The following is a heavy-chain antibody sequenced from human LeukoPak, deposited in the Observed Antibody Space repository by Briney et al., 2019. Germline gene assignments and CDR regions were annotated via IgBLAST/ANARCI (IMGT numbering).Heavy chain of an antibody. J-gene: IGHJ3*02. CDR1: GFTFSDYY. D-gene: IGHD3-10*01. CDR2: ISSSGSTI. V-gene: IGHV3-11*04. Sequence: GGSLRLSCAASGFTFSDYYMNWDRQAPGKGLEWVSYISSSGSTIYYADSVKGRFTISRDNAKNSLYLQMNSLRAEDTAVYYCARYYYGSSAAFDIWGQGTMVTVSS. CDR3: ARYYYGSSAAFDI.